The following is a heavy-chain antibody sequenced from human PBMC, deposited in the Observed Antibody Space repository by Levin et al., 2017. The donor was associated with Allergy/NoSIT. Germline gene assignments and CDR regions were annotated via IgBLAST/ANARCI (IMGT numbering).Heavy chain of an antibody. V-gene: IGHV3-48*03. CDR3: AGGGYSYGYEARYGMDV. Sequence: GGSLRLSCAASGFTFSSYEMNWVRQAPGKGLEWVSYISSSGSTIYYADSVKGRFTISRDNAKNSLYLQMNSLRAEDTAVYYCAGGGYSYGYEARYGMDVWGQGTTVTVSS. CDR1: GFTFSSYE. CDR2: ISSSGSTI. D-gene: IGHD5-18*01. J-gene: IGHJ6*02.